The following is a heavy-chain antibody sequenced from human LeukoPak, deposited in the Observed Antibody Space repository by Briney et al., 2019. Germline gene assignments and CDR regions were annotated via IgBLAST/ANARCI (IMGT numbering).Heavy chain of an antibody. Sequence: GGSLRLSCAASGFTVSGDYMSWVRQAPGKGLEWVSVLYSGGQTYYADSVKGRFTISRDNSKNTLYLQMNSLRDEDTAVYYCARHDWFEPWGQGTLVTVSS. V-gene: IGHV3-53*01. CDR3: ARHDWFEP. CDR1: GFTVSGDY. J-gene: IGHJ5*02. CDR2: LYSGGQT.